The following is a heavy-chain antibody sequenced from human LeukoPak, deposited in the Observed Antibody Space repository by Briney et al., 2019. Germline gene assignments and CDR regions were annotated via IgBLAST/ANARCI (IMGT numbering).Heavy chain of an antibody. Sequence: PSETLSLTCTVSGGSISSSSYYWGWIRQPPGKGLEWIGSIYYSGSTYYNPSLKSRVTISVDTSKNQFSLKLSSVTAADTAVYYCARLNGGNWGPGILVTVSS. CDR1: GGSISSSSYY. CDR2: IYYSGST. CDR3: ARLNGGN. J-gene: IGHJ4*02. D-gene: IGHD4-23*01. V-gene: IGHV4-39*07.